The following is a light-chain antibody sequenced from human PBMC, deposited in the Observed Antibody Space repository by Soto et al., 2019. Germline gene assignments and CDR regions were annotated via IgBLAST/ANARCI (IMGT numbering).Light chain of an antibody. Sequence: EIVLTQSPGTLSLSPGERATLSCRASQSVSSSFLAWYQQKPGQAPSLLIYGASSRATAISDRFSGSGSGTDFTLTISRLEPEDFAVYYCHQYGSSPRTFGQGTKVEIK. CDR1: QSVSSSF. V-gene: IGKV3-20*01. CDR3: HQYGSSPRT. J-gene: IGKJ1*01. CDR2: GAS.